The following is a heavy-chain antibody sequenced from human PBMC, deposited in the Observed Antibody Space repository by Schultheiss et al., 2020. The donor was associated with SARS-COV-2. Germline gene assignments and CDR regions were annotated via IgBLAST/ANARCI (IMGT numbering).Heavy chain of an antibody. Sequence: ETLSLTCTVSGGSIRSSSYYWGWIRQPPGKGLEWIGSIYYSGSTYYNPSLKSRVTISVDTSKNQFSLKLSSVTAADTAVYYCARITMIVVVTTHHDAFDIWGQGTMVTVSS. CDR2: IYYSGST. J-gene: IGHJ3*02. CDR1: GGSIRSSSYY. CDR3: ARITMIVVVTTHHDAFDI. D-gene: IGHD3-22*01. V-gene: IGHV4-39*01.